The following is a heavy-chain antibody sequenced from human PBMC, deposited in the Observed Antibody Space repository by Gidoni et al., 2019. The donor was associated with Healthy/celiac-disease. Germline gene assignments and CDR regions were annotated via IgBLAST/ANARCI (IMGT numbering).Heavy chain of an antibody. CDR3: ARGYYYGSGSYYRIDY. CDR1: GGPFSSYA. D-gene: IGHD3-10*01. Sequence: QVQLVQSGAEVKKPGSSVKVSCKASGGPFSSYAISWVRKAPGQGLEWMGGIMPIFGTANYAQKFQGRVTITADESTSTAYMELSSLRSEDTAVYYCARGYYYGSGSYYRIDYWGQGTLVTVSS. V-gene: IGHV1-69*01. J-gene: IGHJ4*02. CDR2: IMPIFGTA.